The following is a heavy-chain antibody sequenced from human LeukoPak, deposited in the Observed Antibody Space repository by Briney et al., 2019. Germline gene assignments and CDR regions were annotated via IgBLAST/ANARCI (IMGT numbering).Heavy chain of an antibody. CDR3: AREDGYNFDDAFDI. Sequence: SETLSLTCTVSGGFISSSSYYWGWIRQPPGKGLEWIGNVYYSASTYYHPSLKSRVTISVDTSKNQFSLKLSSVTAADTAVYYCAREDGYNFDDAFDIWGQGTMVTVSS. CDR2: VYYSAST. V-gene: IGHV4-39*07. D-gene: IGHD5-24*01. J-gene: IGHJ3*02. CDR1: GGFISSSSYY.